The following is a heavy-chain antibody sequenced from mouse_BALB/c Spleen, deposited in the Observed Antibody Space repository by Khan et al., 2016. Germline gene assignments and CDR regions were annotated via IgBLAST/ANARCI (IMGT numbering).Heavy chain of an antibody. V-gene: IGHV1-80*01. CDR3: ARGTPFAN. CDR2: IYPGDGDT. CDR1: GFAFSSYW. Sequence: VQLQESGAELVRPGSSVKISCKASGFAFSSYWMNWVKQRPGQGLEWIGQIYPGDGDTNYNGKFKGKATLTADKSSSTAYMQLSSLTSEDSAVYFCARGTPFANWDQGTLVTVSA. D-gene: IGHD2-14*01. J-gene: IGHJ3*01.